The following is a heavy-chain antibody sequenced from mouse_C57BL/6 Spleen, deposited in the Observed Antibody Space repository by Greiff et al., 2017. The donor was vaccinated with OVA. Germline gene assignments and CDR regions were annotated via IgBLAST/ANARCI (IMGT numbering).Heavy chain of an antibody. D-gene: IGHD4-1*01. CDR3: ARGEGTGQAWFAY. J-gene: IGHJ3*01. Sequence: VHVKQSGPELVKPGASVKISCKASGYSFTDYNMNWVKQSNGQSLEWIGVITPNYGTTSYNQKFKGKATLTVDQSSSTAYMQLNSLTSEDSAVYYGARGEGTGQAWFAYWGQGTLVTVSA. CDR1: GYSFTDYN. V-gene: IGHV1-39*01. CDR2: ITPNYGTT.